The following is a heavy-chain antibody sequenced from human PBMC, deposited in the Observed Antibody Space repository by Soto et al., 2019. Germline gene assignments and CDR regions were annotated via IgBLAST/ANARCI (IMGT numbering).Heavy chain of an antibody. CDR3: AKARGANNWANYYGLDV. D-gene: IGHD2-15*01. V-gene: IGHV3-30*18. CDR2: ITYDGTYA. Sequence: QVQLVESGGGVVQSGKSLRLSCVASGFVFRDFGMHWVRQAPDQGLEWVALITYDGTYAHYPSVVQGRFTISRDDDRDTVSLQMDSLRPEDSGIYYCAKARGANNWANYYGLDVWGQGTTVTVSS. CDR1: GFVFRDFG. J-gene: IGHJ6*02.